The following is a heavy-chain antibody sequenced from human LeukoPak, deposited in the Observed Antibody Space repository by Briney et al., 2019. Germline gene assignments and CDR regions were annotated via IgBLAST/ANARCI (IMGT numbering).Heavy chain of an antibody. V-gene: IGHV3-30*18. CDR3: AKDGQQLRTTYFDY. CDR2: ISYDGSNK. J-gene: IGHJ4*02. Sequence: GGSLRLSCAASGFTFSSYGMHWVRQAPGKGLEWVAVISYDGSNKYYADSVKGRFTISRDNSKNTLYLQMNSLRAEDTAVYYCAKDGQQLRTTYFDYWGQGTLVTVSS. CDR1: GFTFSSYG. D-gene: IGHD6-13*01.